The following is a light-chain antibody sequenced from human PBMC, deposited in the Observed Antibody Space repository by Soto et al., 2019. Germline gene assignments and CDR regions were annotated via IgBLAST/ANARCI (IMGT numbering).Light chain of an antibody. CDR2: LGS. CDR3: MQALQSPPT. CDR1: QSLLDSNGYNY. V-gene: IGKV2-28*01. Sequence: DIVMTQSPLSLPVTPGEPASISCRSSQSLLDSNGYNYLDWYLQKSGQSPQLLIYLGSNRASGVPDRFSGSGSGTDFTLKISRVEAEDVGVYYCMQALQSPPTFGQGTMVEIK. J-gene: IGKJ1*01.